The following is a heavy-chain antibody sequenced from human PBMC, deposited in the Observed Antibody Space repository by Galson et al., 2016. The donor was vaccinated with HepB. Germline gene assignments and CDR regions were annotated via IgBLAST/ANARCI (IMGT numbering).Heavy chain of an antibody. CDR2: ITGRGTST. V-gene: IGHV3-23*01. CDR3: EKDPQWTTSSKRSFDV. CDR1: GFSFSSYA. D-gene: IGHD6-6*01. J-gene: IGHJ3*01. Sequence: SLRLSCAASGFSFSSYAMSWVRQAPGKGLEWVSTITGRGTSTYYADSVEGRFTISRDNSKSTLNLQMNVLRAEDRAVYYCEKDPQWTTSSKRSFDVLGQGTMLTVSS.